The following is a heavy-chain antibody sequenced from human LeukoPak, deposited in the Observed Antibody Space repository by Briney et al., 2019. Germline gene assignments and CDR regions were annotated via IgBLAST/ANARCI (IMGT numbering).Heavy chain of an antibody. CDR3: ARVGGYCTTARCSYGMGV. Sequence: ASVKVSCKASGYTFTVYYMHWVRQAPGQGLEWMGWINPNTGGTNYAQKFQGRLTMTRDTSISTAYMELSGLRSDDTAVYYCARVGGYCTTARCSYGMGVWGQGTTVTVSS. V-gene: IGHV1-2*02. J-gene: IGHJ6*02. CDR2: INPNTGGT. CDR1: GYTFTVYY. D-gene: IGHD2-2*01.